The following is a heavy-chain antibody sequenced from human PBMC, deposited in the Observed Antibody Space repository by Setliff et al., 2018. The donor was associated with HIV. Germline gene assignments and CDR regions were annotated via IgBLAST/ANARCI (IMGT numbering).Heavy chain of an antibody. CDR1: GGSFSAYY. V-gene: IGHV4-34*01. CDR3: AREAWELLGKVFDY. J-gene: IGHJ4*02. CDR2: INHSGGT. Sequence: TSETLSLTCAVYGGSFSAYYWSWIRQTPGKGLEWIGEINHSGGTNYNPSLKSRVTMSVDTSKNQFSLKLSSVTAADTAVYYCAREAWELLGKVFDYWGQGTLVTVSS. D-gene: IGHD1-26*01.